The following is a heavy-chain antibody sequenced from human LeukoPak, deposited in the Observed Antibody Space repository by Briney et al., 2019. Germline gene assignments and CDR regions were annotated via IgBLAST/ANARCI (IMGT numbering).Heavy chain of an antibody. CDR1: GFTLSSYA. J-gene: IGHJ4*02. CDR2: ISVSGNT. V-gene: IGHV3-23*01. D-gene: IGHD2-21*01. Sequence: GGSLRLSCAASGFTLSSYAMSWVRQAPGKGLEWVSAISVSGNTYHSDSVKGRFTISRDSSKNTLYLQMNRLRAEDAAVYYCAKAPVTTCSGAYCYPFDYWGQGTLVTVSS. CDR3: AKAPVTTCSGAYCYPFDY.